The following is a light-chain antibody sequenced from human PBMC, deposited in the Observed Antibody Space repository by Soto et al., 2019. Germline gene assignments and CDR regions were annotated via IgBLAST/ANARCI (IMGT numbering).Light chain of an antibody. CDR1: QSDSSY. V-gene: IGKV3-11*01. Sequence: EIVLTQSPATLSLSPGERATLSCRASQSDSSYLAWYQQKPGQAPRLLIYDASNRATGIPARFSGSGSGTDVTLTISSLEPEDFAVFYCQQRSNTFGQGTKLEIK. CDR3: QQRSNT. CDR2: DAS. J-gene: IGKJ2*01.